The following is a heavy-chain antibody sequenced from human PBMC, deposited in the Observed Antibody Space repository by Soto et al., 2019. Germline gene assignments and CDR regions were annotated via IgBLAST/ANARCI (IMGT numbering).Heavy chain of an antibody. CDR2: IYYSGST. CDR1: GGSISSGDYY. J-gene: IGHJ4*02. CDR3: AREGYFTNGVCFY. D-gene: IGHD2-8*01. V-gene: IGHV4-30-4*01. Sequence: QVQLQESGPGLVKPSQTLSLTCTVSGGSISSGDYYWSWIRQPPGKGLEWIGYIYYSGSTYYNPSLLSPLTISVDTSKNQFSLQLSSVTAADTAVYYCAREGYFTNGVCFYWGQGTLVTVSS.